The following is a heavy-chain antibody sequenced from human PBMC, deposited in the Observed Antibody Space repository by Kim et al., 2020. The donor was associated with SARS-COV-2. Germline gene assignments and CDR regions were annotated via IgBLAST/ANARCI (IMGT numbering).Heavy chain of an antibody. CDR1: GGSISSYY. Sequence: SETLSLTCTVSGGSISSYYWSWIRQPPGKGLEWIGYIYYSGSTNYNPSLKSRVTISVDTSKNQFSLKLSSVTAADTAVYYCAIGRWGSSVLWDYYYGMDVWGQGTTVTVSS. CDR3: AIGRWGSSVLWDYYYGMDV. J-gene: IGHJ6*02. V-gene: IGHV4-59*13. CDR2: IYYSGST. D-gene: IGHD6-6*01.